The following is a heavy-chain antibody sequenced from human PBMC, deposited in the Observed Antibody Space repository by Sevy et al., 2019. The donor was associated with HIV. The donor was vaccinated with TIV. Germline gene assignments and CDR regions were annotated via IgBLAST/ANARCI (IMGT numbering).Heavy chain of an antibody. Sequence: GGSLRLSCAASGFTFSSYAMHWVRQAPGKGLEWVAVISYDGSNKYYADSVKGRFTISRDNAKNSLYLQMNSLRAEDTAVYYCARWYNWNDYYFDHWGQGTLVTVSS. J-gene: IGHJ4*02. V-gene: IGHV3-30-3*01. CDR2: ISYDGSNK. D-gene: IGHD1-1*01. CDR3: ARWYNWNDYYFDH. CDR1: GFTFSSYA.